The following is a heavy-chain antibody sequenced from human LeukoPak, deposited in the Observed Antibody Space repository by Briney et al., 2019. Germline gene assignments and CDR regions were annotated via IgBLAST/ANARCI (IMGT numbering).Heavy chain of an antibody. D-gene: IGHD6-13*01. CDR1: GGSISSSSHY. CDR2: IYYSGST. Sequence: SETLSLTCTVSGGSISSSSHYWGWIRQPPGKGLEWIASIYYSGSTYYNPSLKSRVTISVDTSKNQFSLKLSSVTAADTAVYYCARHPYLAAAGTAYNWFDPWGQGTLVTVSS. CDR3: ARHPYLAAAGTAYNWFDP. J-gene: IGHJ5*02. V-gene: IGHV4-39*01.